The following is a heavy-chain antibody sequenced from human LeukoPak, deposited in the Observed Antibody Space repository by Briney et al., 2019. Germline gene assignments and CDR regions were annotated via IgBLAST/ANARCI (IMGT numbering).Heavy chain of an antibody. Sequence: GGSLRLSCAASGFTFSSYAMSWVRQAPGKGLEWVSAISGSGGSTYYADSVRGRFTISRDNSKNTLYLQMNSLRAGDTAVYYCASDIVATTIDYWGQGTLVTVSS. CDR2: ISGSGGST. V-gene: IGHV3-23*01. CDR3: ASDIVATTIDY. J-gene: IGHJ4*02. D-gene: IGHD5-12*01. CDR1: GFTFSSYA.